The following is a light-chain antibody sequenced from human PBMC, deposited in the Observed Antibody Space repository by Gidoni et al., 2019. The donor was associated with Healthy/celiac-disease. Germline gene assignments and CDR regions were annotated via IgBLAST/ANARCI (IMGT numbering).Light chain of an antibody. V-gene: IGKV3-15*01. Sequence: EIVMTQSPATLSVSPGERATLSCRASQSVSSNLAWYQQKPGQAPRLLIYGASTRATGIPARFSGSGSETEFTLTISSLQSEDFAVYYCQQYNNWPPFDFGPGTKVDIK. CDR1: QSVSSN. J-gene: IGKJ3*01. CDR2: GAS. CDR3: QQYNNWPPFD.